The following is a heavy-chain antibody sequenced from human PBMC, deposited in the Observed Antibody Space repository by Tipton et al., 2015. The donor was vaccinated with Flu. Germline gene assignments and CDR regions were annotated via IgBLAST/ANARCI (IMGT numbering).Heavy chain of an antibody. J-gene: IGHJ5*02. CDR2: INDSGSA. V-gene: IGHV4-34*01. D-gene: IGHD3-22*01. Sequence: TLSLTCAVYGGTFSGYYWTWIRQPPGKRLEWIGEINDSGSANYNPSLKSQVTMSVDTSKNQFSLNLRSVTAADTAVYYCAREWDYYDSSGYYVSWGQGTLVTVSS. CDR1: GGTFSGYY. CDR3: AREWDYYDSSGYYVS.